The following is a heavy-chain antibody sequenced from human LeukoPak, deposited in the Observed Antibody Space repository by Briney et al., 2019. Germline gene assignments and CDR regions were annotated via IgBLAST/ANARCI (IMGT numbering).Heavy chain of an antibody. CDR1: GSRFTTYW. J-gene: IGHJ4*02. D-gene: IGHD3-16*02. CDR3: ARVIHLGELSLYDY. CDR2: IDPSDSYT. V-gene: IGHV5-10-1*01. Sequence: GESLKISCQGSGSRFTTYWITWVRQLPGKGLEWMGRIDPSDSYTNYSPSFQGHVTISADKSISTAYLQWSSLKASDTAMYYCARVIHLGELSLYDYWGQGTLATVSS.